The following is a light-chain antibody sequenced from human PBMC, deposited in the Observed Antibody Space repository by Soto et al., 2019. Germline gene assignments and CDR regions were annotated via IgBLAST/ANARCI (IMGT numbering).Light chain of an antibody. Sequence: QSALTQPPSASGSPGQSVTISCTGTSSDIGGYNYVSWYQQHPGKAPKLMIYEVSERTSGVPDRFSGSKSGNTASLTVSGLQADGEADYYCSSNAGGNNVLFGGGTKLTVL. V-gene: IGLV2-8*01. CDR3: SSNAGGNNVL. CDR1: SSDIGGYNY. CDR2: EVS. J-gene: IGLJ2*01.